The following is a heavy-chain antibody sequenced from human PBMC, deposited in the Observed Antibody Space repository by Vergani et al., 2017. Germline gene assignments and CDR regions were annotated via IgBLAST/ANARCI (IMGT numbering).Heavy chain of an antibody. CDR1: GFSFNSYW. V-gene: IGHV3-74*03. CDR2: IKSDGSIT. D-gene: IGHD3-9*01. J-gene: IGHJ5*01. CDR3: ARARXIETCYMSNWLDS. Sequence: DVHLVESGGGFFQPGGSLRLSCSASGFSFNSYWMHWVRQVPGKGLLWVSRIKSDGSITAYADSVKGRFTISRDNAQNTLYLQMNSLRVEDTCVYYCARARXIETCYMSNWLDSWGQGTLVTVSS.